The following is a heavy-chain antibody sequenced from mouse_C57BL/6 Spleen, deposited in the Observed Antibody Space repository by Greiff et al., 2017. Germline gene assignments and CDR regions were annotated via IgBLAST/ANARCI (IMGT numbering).Heavy chain of an antibody. Sequence: VQLQQPGAELVKPGASVKLSCKASGYTFTSYWLHWVKQRPGQGLEWIGMIHPNSGSTNYNEKVKSKATLTVDKSSSSAYSQLSSVKSEDSAVYYCARRGYSGNYCDYWGQGTTLTVSS. CDR1: GYTFTSYW. CDR2: IHPNSGST. D-gene: IGHD3-1*01. CDR3: ARRGYSGNYCDY. V-gene: IGHV1-64*01. J-gene: IGHJ2*01.